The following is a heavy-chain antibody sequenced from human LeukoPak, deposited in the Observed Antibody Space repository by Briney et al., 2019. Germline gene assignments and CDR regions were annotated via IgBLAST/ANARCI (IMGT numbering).Heavy chain of an antibody. V-gene: IGHV1-2*02. Sequence: ASVKDSCKTSGYTFTCYYMHWVRQAPGQGLEWMGWINPNSGGTNYAQKFQGRVTMTRDTSISTAYMELTRLRSDDTAGYYCARYSSGWYFDLWGRGTLVTVSS. J-gene: IGHJ2*01. CDR1: GYTFTCYY. CDR2: INPNSGGT. CDR3: ARYSSGWYFDL. D-gene: IGHD6-19*01.